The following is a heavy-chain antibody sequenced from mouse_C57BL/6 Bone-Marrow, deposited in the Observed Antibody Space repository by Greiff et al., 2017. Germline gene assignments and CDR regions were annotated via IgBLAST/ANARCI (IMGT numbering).Heavy chain of an antibody. D-gene: IGHD6-2*01. CDR3: ARHISYFDY. CDR2: ISSGSSTI. CDR1: GFTFSDYG. Sequence: EVKLVESGGGLVKPGGSLKLSCAASGFTFSDYGMHWVRQAPEKGLEWVAYISSGSSTIYYADTVKGRFTISRDNAKNTLFLQMTSLRSEDTAMYYWARHISYFDYWGQGTTLTVSS. V-gene: IGHV5-17*01. J-gene: IGHJ2*01.